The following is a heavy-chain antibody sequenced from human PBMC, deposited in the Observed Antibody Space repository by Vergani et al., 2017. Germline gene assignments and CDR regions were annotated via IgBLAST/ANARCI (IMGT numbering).Heavy chain of an antibody. Sequence: QVQLVQSGAEVKKPGASVKVSCKVSGYTLTELSMHWVRQAPGKGLEWMGGFDPEDGETIYAQKFQGRVTMTEDTSTDTAYMELSRLRSEDTAGYYCTTGPTSGYQLLPVDIWGQGTMVTVSS. CDR3: TTGPTSGYQLLPVDI. CDR1: GYTLTELS. J-gene: IGHJ3*02. V-gene: IGHV1-24*01. CDR2: FDPEDGET. D-gene: IGHD2-2*01.